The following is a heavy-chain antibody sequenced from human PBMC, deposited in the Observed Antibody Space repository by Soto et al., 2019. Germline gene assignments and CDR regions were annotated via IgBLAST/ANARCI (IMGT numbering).Heavy chain of an antibody. D-gene: IGHD4-17*01. CDR3: ARPAFGDYWYFDL. CDR2: IIPALGTT. V-gene: IGHV1-69*08. Sequence: QDQLVQSGAEVKKPGSSVKVSCKAFGGPFSSHTFSWVRQAPGQGLEWMGRIIPALGTTTYAQKFQGRVTMTADESVATVYMELKSLRTEETAVYYCARPAFGDYWYFDLWGRGTLVTVSS. J-gene: IGHJ2*01. CDR1: GGPFSSHT.